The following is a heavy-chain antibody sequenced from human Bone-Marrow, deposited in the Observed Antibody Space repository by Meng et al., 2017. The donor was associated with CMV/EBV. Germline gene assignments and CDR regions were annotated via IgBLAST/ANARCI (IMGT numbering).Heavy chain of an antibody. V-gene: IGHV3-74*01. CDR2: INSDGSST. J-gene: IGHJ4*02. CDR3: GMDFWTGHPDF. CDR1: GFTFSSYW. D-gene: IGHD3/OR15-3a*01. Sequence: GESLKISCAASGFTFSSYWMHWVRQAPGKGLVWVSRINSDGSSTSYADSVKGRFTISRDNAKNTLYLQMNSLRAEDTAVYYCGMDFWTGHPDFWGQGTLVTVSS.